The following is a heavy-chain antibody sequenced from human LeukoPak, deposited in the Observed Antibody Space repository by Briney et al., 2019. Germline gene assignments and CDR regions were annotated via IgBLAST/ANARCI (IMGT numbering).Heavy chain of an antibody. CDR2: ISGSGGST. CDR3: ARRNMVRGVAGGYYGMDV. V-gene: IGHV3-23*01. D-gene: IGHD3-10*01. J-gene: IGHJ6*02. CDR1: GFTFSSYG. Sequence: GGPLRLSCAASGFTFSSYGMHWVRQAPGKGLEWVSAISGSGGSTYYADSVKGRFIISRDNSKNTLYLQMNSLRAEDTAVYYCARRNMVRGVAGGYYGMDVWGQGTTVTVSS.